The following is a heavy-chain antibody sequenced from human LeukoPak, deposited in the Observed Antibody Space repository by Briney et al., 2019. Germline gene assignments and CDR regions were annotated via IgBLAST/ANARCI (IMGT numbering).Heavy chain of an antibody. J-gene: IGHJ5*02. V-gene: IGHV1-2*02. CDR3: ARGDLSYYGSGSIDGDWFDP. D-gene: IGHD3-10*01. CDR2: INPKSGET. CDR1: GYTFTVYY. Sequence: ASVKVSCKASGYTFTVYYMHWIRQAPGQGLEWMGWINPKSGETNYAQKFQGRVTMTRDTSISTASMELSRLRSDDTAVYYCARGDLSYYGSGSIDGDWFDPWGQGTLVTVSS.